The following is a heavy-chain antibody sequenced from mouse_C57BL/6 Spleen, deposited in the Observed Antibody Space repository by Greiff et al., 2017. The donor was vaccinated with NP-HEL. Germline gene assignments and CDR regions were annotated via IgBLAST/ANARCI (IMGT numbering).Heavy chain of an antibody. J-gene: IGHJ4*01. CDR3: ARRYSVYYYAMDY. D-gene: IGHD2-12*01. V-gene: IGHV3-6*01. CDR1: GYSITSGYY. CDR2: ISYDGSN. Sequence: EVKLQESGPGLVKPSQSLSLTCSVTGYSITSGYYWNWIRQFPGNKLEWMGYISYDGSNNYNPSLKNRISITRDTSKNQFFLKLNSVTTEDTATYYCARRYSVYYYAMDYWGQGTSVTVSS.